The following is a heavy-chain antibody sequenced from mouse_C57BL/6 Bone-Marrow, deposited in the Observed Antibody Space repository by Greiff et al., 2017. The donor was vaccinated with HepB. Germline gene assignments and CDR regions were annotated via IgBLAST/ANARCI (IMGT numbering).Heavy chain of an antibody. Sequence: VKLVESGAELARPGASVKLSCKASGYTFTSYGISWVKQRTGQGLEWIGEIYPRSGNTYYNEKFKGKATLTADKSSSTAYMELRSLTSEDSAVYFCARGRITTVVAPYAMDYWGQGTSVTVSS. CDR1: GYTFTSYG. J-gene: IGHJ4*01. CDR2: IYPRSGNT. V-gene: IGHV1-81*01. CDR3: ARGRITTVVAPYAMDY. D-gene: IGHD1-1*01.